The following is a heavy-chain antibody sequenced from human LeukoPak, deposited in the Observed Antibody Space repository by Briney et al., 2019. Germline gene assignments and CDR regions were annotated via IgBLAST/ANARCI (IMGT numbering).Heavy chain of an antibody. D-gene: IGHD4-17*01. CDR3: VRDHYGDYVDGMDV. V-gene: IGHV3-66*01. CDR1: GFTVSSNY. J-gene: IGHJ6*02. Sequence: TGGSLRLSCAASGFTVSSNYMSWVRQAPGKGLEWVSVIYSGGSTYYADSVKGRFTISRDNSKNTLYLQMNSLRAEDTAVYYCVRDHYGDYVDGMDVWGQGTTVTVS. CDR2: IYSGGST.